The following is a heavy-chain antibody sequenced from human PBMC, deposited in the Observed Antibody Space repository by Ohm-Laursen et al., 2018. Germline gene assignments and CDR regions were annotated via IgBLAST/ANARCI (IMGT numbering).Heavy chain of an antibody. CDR1: GFTVSSNY. D-gene: IGHD6-19*01. V-gene: IGHV3-66*01. Sequence: SLRLSCTASGFTVSSNYMSWVRQAPGKGLEWVSVIYSGGSTYYADSVKGRFTISRDNSKNTLYLQMNSLRAEDTALYHCARYSSRFGYSLFDYWGQGTLVTVSS. CDR3: ARYSSRFGYSLFDY. J-gene: IGHJ4*02. CDR2: IYSGGST.